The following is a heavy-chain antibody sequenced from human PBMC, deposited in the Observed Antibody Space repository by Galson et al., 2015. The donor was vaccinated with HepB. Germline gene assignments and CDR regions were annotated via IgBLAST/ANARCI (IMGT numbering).Heavy chain of an antibody. CDR3: ARMGPGFSSGWQGFDY. D-gene: IGHD6-19*01. V-gene: IGHV1-2*04. CDR2: INPNSGGT. J-gene: IGHJ4*02. Sequence: SVKVSCKASGYTFTGYYMHWVRQAPGQGLEWMGWINPNSGGTNYAQKFQGWVTMTRDTSISTAYMELSRLRSDDTAVYYCARMGPGFSSGWQGFDYWGQGTLVTVSS. CDR1: GYTFTGYY.